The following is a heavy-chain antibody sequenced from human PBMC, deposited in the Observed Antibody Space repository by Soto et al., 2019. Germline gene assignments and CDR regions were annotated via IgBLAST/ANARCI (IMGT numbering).Heavy chain of an antibody. J-gene: IGHJ6*02. V-gene: IGHV3-53*01. CDR2: IYSGGST. Sequence: PGGSLRLSCAASGFTVSSNYMSWVRQAPGKGLEWVSVIYSGGSTYYADSVKGRFTISRDNSKNTLYLQMNSLRAEDTAVYYCARDKGKDYGDADYYYYGMDVWGQGTTVTVSS. CDR1: GFTVSSNY. D-gene: IGHD4-17*01. CDR3: ARDKGKDYGDADYYYYGMDV.